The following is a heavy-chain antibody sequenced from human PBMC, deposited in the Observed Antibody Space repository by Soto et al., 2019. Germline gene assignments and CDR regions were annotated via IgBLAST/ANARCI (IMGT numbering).Heavy chain of an antibody. V-gene: IGHV1-18*01. CDR3: ARVWTGFDY. J-gene: IGHJ4*02. CDR2: ISAYNGNT. Sequence: GVSVKVTWKACGYAFTSKGISWVRQAPGQGLEWMGWISAYNGNTNYAQKLQGRVTMTTDTSTSTAYMELRSLRSDDTAVYYCARVWTGFDYWGQGTLVTVSS. CDR1: GYAFTSKG. D-gene: IGHD3-3*01.